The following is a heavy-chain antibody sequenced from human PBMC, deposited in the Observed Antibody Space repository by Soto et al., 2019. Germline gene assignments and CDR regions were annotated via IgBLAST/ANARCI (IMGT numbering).Heavy chain of an antibody. CDR3: ARDQTDSGGYSDS. CDR1: GFTFSSYG. J-gene: IGHJ4*02. V-gene: IGHV3-33*01. D-gene: IGHD3-22*01. Sequence: VGSLRLSCEASGFTFSSYGMHWVLQAPGKGLEWVAIIWNDGSNEYYADSVKGRFTISRDNSKNTLYLQVSNLRAEDTAVYFCARDQTDSGGYSDSLGQGTPVNVSS. CDR2: IWNDGSNE.